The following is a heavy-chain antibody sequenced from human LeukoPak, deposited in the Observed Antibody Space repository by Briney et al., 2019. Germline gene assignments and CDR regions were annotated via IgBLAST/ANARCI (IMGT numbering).Heavy chain of an antibody. J-gene: IGHJ1*01. D-gene: IGHD6-13*01. Sequence: SETLSLTCTVSGGSISSHCWNWVRQSPGKRPEWIGYIYYSGSTTYNPSLKSRLTISVDTSNNQVSLKLSAVTAADTAVYYCASGLLSSSWYIQHWGQGTLVTVSS. CDR2: IYYSGST. CDR1: GGSISSHC. CDR3: ASGLLSSSWYIQH. V-gene: IGHV4-59*11.